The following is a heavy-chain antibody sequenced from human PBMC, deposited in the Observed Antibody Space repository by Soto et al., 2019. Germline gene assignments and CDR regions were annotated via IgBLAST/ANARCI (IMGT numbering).Heavy chain of an antibody. CDR2: IIPMLGTP. D-gene: IGHD3-22*01. J-gene: IGHJ4*02. V-gene: IGHV1-69*08. Sequence: RXSVKVSCQASGDTFSIYNIHWGREAPVQGLEWLGGIIPMLGTPRYPQRFQGRVTITADKSTSTAYMELSSLRSEDTAVYYCASERSRYDRSGYYRPDYWGQGTLVTVSS. CDR3: ASERSRYDRSGYYRPDY. CDR1: GDTFSIYN.